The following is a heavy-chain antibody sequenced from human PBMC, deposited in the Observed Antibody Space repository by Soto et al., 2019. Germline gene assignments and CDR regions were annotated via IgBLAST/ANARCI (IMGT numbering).Heavy chain of an antibody. V-gene: IGHV4-39*01. J-gene: IGHJ3*02. D-gene: IGHD3-22*01. Sequence: QLQLQESGPGLVKPSETLSLTCTVSGGSIRSSSYYWGWIRQPPGKGLEWIGSIYYSGSTYYNPSLTGRDTITVDTSKHQLALKLRSASAADTAVYYCARHHPHDSSGDASGDAFDIWGQGTMVTVSS. CDR1: GGSIRSSSYY. CDR2: IYYSGST. CDR3: ARHHPHDSSGDASGDAFDI.